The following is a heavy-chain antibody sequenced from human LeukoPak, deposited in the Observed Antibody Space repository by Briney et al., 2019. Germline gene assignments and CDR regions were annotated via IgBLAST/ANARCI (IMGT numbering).Heavy chain of an antibody. CDR2: ISAYNGNT. Sequence: ASVKVSCKASGYTFTSYGISWVRQAPGQGLEWMGWISAYNGNTNYAQKLQGRVTMTTDTSTSTAYMELRGLRSDDTAVYYCARGRPRSGYYVGYYYYYYYMDVWGKGTTVTVSS. CDR1: GYTFTSYG. J-gene: IGHJ6*03. V-gene: IGHV1-18*01. D-gene: IGHD3-3*01. CDR3: ARGRPRSGYYVGYYYYYYYMDV.